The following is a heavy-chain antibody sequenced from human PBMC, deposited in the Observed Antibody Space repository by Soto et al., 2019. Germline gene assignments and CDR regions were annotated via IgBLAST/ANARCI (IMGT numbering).Heavy chain of an antibody. CDR1: GFTFSNAW. V-gene: IGHV3-15*01. J-gene: IGHJ6*02. CDR2: IKSKTGGGTT. D-gene: IGHD6-19*01. CDR3: TTDRYSSGWYLAYYYGMDV. Sequence: PGGSLRLSCAASGFTFSNAWMSWVRQAPGKGLEWVGRIKSKTGGGTTDYAAPVKGRFTISRDDSKNTLYLQMNSLKTEDTAVYYCTTDRYSSGWYLAYYYGMDVWGQGTTVTVSS.